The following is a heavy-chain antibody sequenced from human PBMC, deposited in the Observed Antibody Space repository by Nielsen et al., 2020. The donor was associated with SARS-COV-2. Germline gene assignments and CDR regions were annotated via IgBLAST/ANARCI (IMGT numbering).Heavy chain of an antibody. J-gene: IGHJ4*02. CDR2: IDQEGSEK. D-gene: IGHD4-17*01. CDR1: GFIFSSYW. CDR3: ARGGYGDYVLDY. Sequence: GGSLRLSCAASGFIFSSYWMTWVRQAPGKGLEWVANIDQEGSEKFYVDSVKGRFTISRDNAKNSLYLQMNSLRAEDTALYHCARGGYGDYVLDYWGQGTLVTVSS. V-gene: IGHV3-7*03.